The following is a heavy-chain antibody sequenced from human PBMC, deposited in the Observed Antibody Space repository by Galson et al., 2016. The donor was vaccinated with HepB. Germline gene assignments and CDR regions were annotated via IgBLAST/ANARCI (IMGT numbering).Heavy chain of an antibody. CDR2: ISYDGSDK. J-gene: IGHJ4*02. D-gene: IGHD3-22*01. CDR1: GFTFSNHA. CDR3: AREYDSSGYPFDY. V-gene: IGHV3-30*04. Sequence: SLRLSCAASGFTFSNHAMHWVRQAPGKGLEWVAVISYDGSDKYYVDSVKGRFTISRDNSKNTLYLQMNYLRAEDTAVYYCAREYDSSGYPFDYWGQGTLVTVSS.